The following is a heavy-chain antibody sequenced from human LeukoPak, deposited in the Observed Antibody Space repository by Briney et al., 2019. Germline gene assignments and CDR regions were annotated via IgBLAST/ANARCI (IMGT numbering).Heavy chain of an antibody. CDR3: ARAGEYYYDNSGYYPNDAFDI. D-gene: IGHD3-22*01. V-gene: IGHV4-30-2*01. J-gene: IGHJ3*02. CDR1: GGSISSGGYS. Sequence: SETLSLTCAVSGGSISSGGYSWSWIRQPPGKGLEWIGYIYHSGSTYYNPSLKSRVTISADRSKNQFSLKLSSVTAADTAVYYCARAGEYYYDNSGYYPNDAFDIWGQGTMVTVSS. CDR2: IYHSGST.